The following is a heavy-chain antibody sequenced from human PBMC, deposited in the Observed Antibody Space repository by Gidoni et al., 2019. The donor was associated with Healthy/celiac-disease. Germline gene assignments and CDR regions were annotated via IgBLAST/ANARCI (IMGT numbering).Heavy chain of an antibody. J-gene: IGHJ6*02. CDR2: INPNSGGT. Sequence: QVQLVQSGAEVKKPGASVKVSCKASGYTFTGYYMHWVRQAPGQGLEWMGWINPNSGGTNYAQKFQGRVTMTRDTSISTAYMELSRLRSDDTAVYYCARDSSSWSNLYYYYGMDVWGQGTTVTVSS. CDR1: GYTFTGYY. CDR3: ARDSSSWSNLYYYYGMDV. D-gene: IGHD6-13*01. V-gene: IGHV1-2*02.